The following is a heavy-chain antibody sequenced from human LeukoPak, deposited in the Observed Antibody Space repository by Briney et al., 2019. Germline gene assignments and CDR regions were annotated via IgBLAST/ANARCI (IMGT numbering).Heavy chain of an antibody. CDR1: GITVSNNY. CDR2: IYSSGNT. D-gene: IGHD2-21*01. Sequence: GGSLRLSCAASGITVSNNYMSWVRQAPGKGLEWVSVIYSSGNTYYADSVRGRFTISRDNPKNTLHLQMNSLRVEDTAVYYCAKGAYCGGDCPLDYWGQGTLVTVSS. J-gene: IGHJ4*02. CDR3: AKGAYCGGDCPLDY. V-gene: IGHV3-53*01.